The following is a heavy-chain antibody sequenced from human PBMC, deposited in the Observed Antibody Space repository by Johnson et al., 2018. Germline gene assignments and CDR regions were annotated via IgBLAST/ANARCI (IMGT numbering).Heavy chain of an antibody. V-gene: IGHV3-49*03. CDR1: GFTFGDYA. Sequence: EVQLVETGGGLVQPGRSLRLSCTASGFTFGDYAMSWFRQAPGKGLEWVGCIRSKAYGGTTEYAASVKGRFTISRDDSKSIAYLQMNSLKTEDTAVYYCTRDEGGYGDYDYYYMDVWGKGTTVTVSS. J-gene: IGHJ6*03. CDR3: TRDEGGYGDYDYYYMDV. CDR2: IRSKAYGGTT. D-gene: IGHD4-17*01.